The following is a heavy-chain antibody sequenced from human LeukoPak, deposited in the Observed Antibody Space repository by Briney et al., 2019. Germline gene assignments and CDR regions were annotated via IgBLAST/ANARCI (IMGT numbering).Heavy chain of an antibody. V-gene: IGHV3-7*01. CDR3: ATDGSSFEY. CDR2: IKKDGSDT. J-gene: IGHJ4*02. CDR1: GFTFSSYW. Sequence: PGGSLRLSCAASGFTFSSYWMTWVRQAPGKGLEWVANIKKDGSDTYSVDSVKGRLSISRDNAKNSLHLQMNNLRAEDTAVYYCATDGSSFEYWGQGALVTVSS. D-gene: IGHD2-15*01.